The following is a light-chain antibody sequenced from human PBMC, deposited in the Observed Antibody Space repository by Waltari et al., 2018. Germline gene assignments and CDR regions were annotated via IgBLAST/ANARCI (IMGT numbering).Light chain of an antibody. CDR1: QSVSRN. CDR3: HQYNNWRPWT. Sequence: ETVMTQSPATLFVSPGERAPLSCRASQSVSRNLAWYQQKPGQAPRLLIYDASTRATGIPARFSGSGSDIEFTLTISSLQSEDSAVYYCHQYNNWRPWTFGQGTKVEIK. CDR2: DAS. J-gene: IGKJ1*01. V-gene: IGKV3-15*01.